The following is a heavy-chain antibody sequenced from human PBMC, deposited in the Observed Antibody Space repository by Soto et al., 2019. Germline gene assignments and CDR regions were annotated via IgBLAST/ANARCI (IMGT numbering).Heavy chain of an antibody. Sequence: GGSLRLSCAASGFTFNDYYMSWVRQAPGKGLEWVSKISSSSTYAIYADSVKGRFTISIDNAKNSVFLQMNSLRAEDTAVYYCARDSSMAGRPFDYWGQGTQVTVYS. CDR2: ISSSSTYA. J-gene: IGHJ4*02. V-gene: IGHV3-11*06. CDR1: GFTFNDYY. CDR3: ARDSSMAGRPFDY. D-gene: IGHD6-6*01.